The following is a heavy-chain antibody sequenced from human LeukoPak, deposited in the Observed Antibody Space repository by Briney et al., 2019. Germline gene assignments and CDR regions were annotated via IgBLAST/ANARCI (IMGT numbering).Heavy chain of an antibody. V-gene: IGHV4-38-2*02. CDR3: ARHALGYCSGGSCSRYYYYYMDV. Sequence: SETLSLTCTVSGYSISSGYYWGWIRQPPGKGLEWIGSIYHSGSTYYNPSLKSRVTISVDTSKNQFSLKLSSVTAADTAVYYCARHALGYCSGGSCSRYYYYYMDVWGKGTTVTVSS. J-gene: IGHJ6*03. CDR2: IYHSGST. D-gene: IGHD2-15*01. CDR1: GYSISSGYY.